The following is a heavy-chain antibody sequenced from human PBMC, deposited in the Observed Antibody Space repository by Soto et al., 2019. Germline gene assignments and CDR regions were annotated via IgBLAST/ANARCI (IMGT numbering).Heavy chain of an antibody. CDR1: GGSFSGYY. CDR2: INHSGST. V-gene: IGHV4-34*01. D-gene: IGHD6-13*01. CDR3: ARGRGSSWSANYYYYGMDV. Sequence: PSETLSLTCAVYGGSFSGYYWSWIRQPPGKGLEWIGEINHSGSTNYNPSLKSRVTISVDTSKNQFSLKLSSVTAADTAVYYCARGRGSSWSANYYYYGMDVWGQGTTVTVSS. J-gene: IGHJ6*02.